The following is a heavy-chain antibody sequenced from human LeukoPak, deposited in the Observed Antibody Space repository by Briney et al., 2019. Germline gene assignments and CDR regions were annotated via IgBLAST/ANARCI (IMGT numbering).Heavy chain of an antibody. Sequence: ASVKVSCKVSGYTFTSYAMHWVRQAPGQRLEWMGWINAGNGNTKYSQKFQGRVTITRDTSASTAYMELSSLRSEDTAVYYCAREFQAAAEDYWGQGTLVTVSS. CDR2: INAGNGNT. D-gene: IGHD6-13*01. J-gene: IGHJ4*02. CDR1: GYTFTSYA. V-gene: IGHV1-3*01. CDR3: AREFQAAAEDY.